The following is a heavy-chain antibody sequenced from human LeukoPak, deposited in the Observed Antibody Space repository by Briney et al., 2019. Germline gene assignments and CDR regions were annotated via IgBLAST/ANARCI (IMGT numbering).Heavy chain of an antibody. D-gene: IGHD5-12*01. CDR2: INHSGST. V-gene: IGHV4-34*01. CDR1: GGSFSGYY. Sequence: PETLSLTCAVYGGSFSGYYWSWIRQPPGKGLEWIGEINHSGSTNYNPSLKSRVTISVDTSKNQFSLKLSSVTAADTAVYYCARDGYNSRRDYWGQGTLVTVSS. CDR3: ARDGYNSRRDY. J-gene: IGHJ4*02.